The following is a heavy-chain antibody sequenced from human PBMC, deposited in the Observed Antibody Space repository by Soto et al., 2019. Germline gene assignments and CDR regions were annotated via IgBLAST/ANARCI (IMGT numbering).Heavy chain of an antibody. V-gene: IGHV1-69*18. CDR3: VRVFSSAWYEAFDI. CDR2: IIPIFGST. CDR1: GGTFSSSP. Sequence: QVQLVQSGAEVKKPGSSVKVSCKASGGTFSSSPFSWVRQAPGQGLAWMGTIIPIFGSTNYAPRFQGRITISAAESTGTVYMELTSLRSDDTAVYYCVRVFSSAWYEAFDIWGQGTLLTVSS. J-gene: IGHJ3*02. D-gene: IGHD6-19*01.